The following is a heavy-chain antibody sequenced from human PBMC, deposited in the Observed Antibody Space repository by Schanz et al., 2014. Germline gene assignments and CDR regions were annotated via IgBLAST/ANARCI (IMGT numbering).Heavy chain of an antibody. D-gene: IGHD4-17*01. CDR3: ARVLGGDEGLDQ. CDR2: IKQDGSAK. J-gene: IGHJ4*02. CDR1: GFTFSRYW. V-gene: IGHV3-7*01. Sequence: EVQLVESGGGLVQPGGSLRLCCVASGFTFSRYWMTWVRQAPGKGLEWVANIKQDGSAKNYVDSVKGRFTISRDNPKNSLCLQMNSLRAEATALYYCARVLGGDEGLDQWGQGTLVTVSS.